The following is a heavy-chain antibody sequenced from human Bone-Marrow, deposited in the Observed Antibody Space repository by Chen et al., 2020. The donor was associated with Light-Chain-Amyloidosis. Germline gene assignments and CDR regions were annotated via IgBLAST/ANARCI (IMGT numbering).Heavy chain of an antibody. Sequence: EVQLVESGGGLVQPGRSLRLSWAASGFTFDVYAMHWVRQAPGKGLEWVSGISWNSGSIGYADSVKGRFTISRDNAKNSLYLQMNSLRAEDMALYYCAKDPLHSSSGAFDIWGQGTMVTVSS. D-gene: IGHD6-6*01. J-gene: IGHJ3*02. CDR2: ISWNSGSI. V-gene: IGHV3-9*03. CDR1: GFTFDVYA. CDR3: AKDPLHSSSGAFDI.